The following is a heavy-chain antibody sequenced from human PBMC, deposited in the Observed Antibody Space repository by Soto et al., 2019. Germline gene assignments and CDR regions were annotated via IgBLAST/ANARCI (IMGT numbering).Heavy chain of an antibody. CDR1: GFTFSSYA. CDR2: ISYDGSNK. J-gene: IGHJ4*02. V-gene: IGHV3-30-3*01. CDR3: ARAPTPIYYFDY. Sequence: QVQLVESGGGVVQPGRSLRLSCAASGFTFSSYAMHWVRQAPGKGLEWVAVISYDGSNKYYADSVKGRFTISRDNSKNTLYLQVNSLRAEDTAVYYCARAPTPIYYFDYWGQGTLVTVSS.